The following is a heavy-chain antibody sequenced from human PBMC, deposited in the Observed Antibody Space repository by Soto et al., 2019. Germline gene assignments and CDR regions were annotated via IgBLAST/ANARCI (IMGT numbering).Heavy chain of an antibody. Sequence: ASVKVSCKASGYTFTSYYMHWVRQAPGQGLEWMGIINPSGGSTSYAQKFQGRVTITRDTSASTAYMELSSLRSEDTAVYYCARDLRAIPLAYWGQGTLVTVS. CDR1: GYTFTSYY. D-gene: IGHD5-12*01. CDR2: INPSGGST. J-gene: IGHJ4*02. CDR3: ARDLRAIPLAY. V-gene: IGHV1-46*01.